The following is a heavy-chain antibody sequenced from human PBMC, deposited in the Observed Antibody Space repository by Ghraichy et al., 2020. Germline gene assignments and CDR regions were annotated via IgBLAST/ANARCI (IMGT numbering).Heavy chain of an antibody. CDR3: ARWTFGDYGKTQY. CDR2: VSHSGNT. CDR1: GGSFSKYY. V-gene: IGHV4-34*01. D-gene: IGHD4-17*01. Sequence: SETLSLTCAVYGGSFSKYYWSWIRQPPGKGLEWIGEVSHSGNTTYNPSLASRVTVSVDTSKNTLSLKLNSVTAADTAVYFCARWTFGDYGKTQYWGQGTLVSVSS. J-gene: IGHJ4*02.